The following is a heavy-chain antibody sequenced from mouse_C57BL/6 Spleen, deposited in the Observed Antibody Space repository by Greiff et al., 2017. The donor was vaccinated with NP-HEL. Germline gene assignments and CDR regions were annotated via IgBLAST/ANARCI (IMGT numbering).Heavy chain of an antibody. D-gene: IGHD1-1*01. CDR2: IDPENGDT. CDR3: TSITTVVEGFAY. CDR1: GFNIKDDY. V-gene: IGHV14-4*01. Sequence: VQLQQSGAELVRPGASVKLSCTASGFNIKDDYMHWVKQRPEQGLEWIGWIDPENGDTEYAAKFQGKATITADTSSNTASLQLSSLTSEDTAVYYWTSITTVVEGFAYWGQGTLVTVSA. J-gene: IGHJ3*01.